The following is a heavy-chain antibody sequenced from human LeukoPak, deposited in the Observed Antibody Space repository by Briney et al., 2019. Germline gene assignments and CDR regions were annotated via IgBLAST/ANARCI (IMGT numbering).Heavy chain of an antibody. CDR3: ARGGVDLLYFDP. D-gene: IGHD2-15*01. J-gene: IGHJ4*02. CDR2: IYYSGSI. Sequence: SETLSLTCTVSGGSISSGAYYWSWIRQHPGKGLEWIGYIYYSGSIYDNPSLRSRVTMSVDTSKNQFSLKLSSVTAADTAVYYCARGGVDLLYFDPWGQGTLVTVSS. CDR1: GGSISSGAYY. V-gene: IGHV4-31*03.